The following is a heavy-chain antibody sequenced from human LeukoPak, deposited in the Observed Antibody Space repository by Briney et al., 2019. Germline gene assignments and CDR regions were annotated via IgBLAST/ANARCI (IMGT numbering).Heavy chain of an antibody. CDR2: IYYSGST. V-gene: IGHV4-39*01. Sequence: SETLSLTCTVSGGSISSSSYYWGWIRQPPGKGLEWIGSIYYSGSTYYNPSLKSRVTISVDTSKNQFSLKLSSVTAADTAVYYCARLYCSSTSCAYFDYWGQGTLVTVSS. D-gene: IGHD2-2*01. CDR3: ARLYCSSTSCAYFDY. CDR1: GGSISSSSYY. J-gene: IGHJ4*02.